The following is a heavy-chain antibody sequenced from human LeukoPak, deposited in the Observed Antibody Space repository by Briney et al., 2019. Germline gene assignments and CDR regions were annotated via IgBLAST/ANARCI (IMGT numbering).Heavy chain of an antibody. J-gene: IGHJ1*01. D-gene: IGHD3-9*01. CDR2: IWHDGSLK. CDR3: ARDILTGSQSRFQH. CDR1: GFFFSDYG. V-gene: IGHV3-33*01. Sequence: GGSLRLSCEASGFFFSDYGMHWVRQVPGKGLEWVAVIWHDGSLKYYADSVKGRFTISRDNFKNTLSLQMNSLRAEDTALYYCARDILTGSQSRFQHWGQGTLVTVSS.